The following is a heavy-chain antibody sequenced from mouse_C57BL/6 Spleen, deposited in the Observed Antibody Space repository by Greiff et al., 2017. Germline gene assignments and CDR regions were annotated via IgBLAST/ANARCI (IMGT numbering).Heavy chain of an antibody. V-gene: IGHV5-16*01. Sequence: EVKLMESEGGLVQPGSSMKLSCTASGFTFSDYYMAWVRQVPEKGLEWVANINYDGSSTYYLDSLKSRFIISRDNAKNILYLQMSSLKSEDTATYYCARMAYAMDYWGQGTSVTVSS. CDR3: ARMAYAMDY. J-gene: IGHJ4*01. CDR2: INYDGSST. CDR1: GFTFSDYY.